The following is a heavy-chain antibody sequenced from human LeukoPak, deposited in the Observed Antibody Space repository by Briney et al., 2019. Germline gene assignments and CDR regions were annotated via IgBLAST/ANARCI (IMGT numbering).Heavy chain of an antibody. Sequence: GGSLRLSCAASGFTVSSNYMSWVRQAPGKGLEWVSVIYSGGSTYYADSVKGRFAISRDNSKNTLYLQMNSLRAEDTAVYYCARELSSSWVNWFDPWGQGTLVTVSS. CDR1: GFTVSSNY. CDR3: ARELSSSWVNWFDP. J-gene: IGHJ5*02. D-gene: IGHD6-13*01. V-gene: IGHV3-53*01. CDR2: IYSGGST.